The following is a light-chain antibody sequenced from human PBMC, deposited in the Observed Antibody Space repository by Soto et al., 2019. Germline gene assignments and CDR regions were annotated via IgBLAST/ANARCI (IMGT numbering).Light chain of an antibody. CDR1: SSNIETNY. Sequence: QSVLTQPPLASGTPGQRATISYSGSSSNIETNYVYWYQQLPGTAPKVLIYRNNQRPSRVPDRFSASKSGTSASLAISGLRSEDEADYYCAAWDGSLSGWVFGGGTKLTVL. J-gene: IGLJ3*02. CDR3: AAWDGSLSGWV. V-gene: IGLV1-47*01. CDR2: RNN.